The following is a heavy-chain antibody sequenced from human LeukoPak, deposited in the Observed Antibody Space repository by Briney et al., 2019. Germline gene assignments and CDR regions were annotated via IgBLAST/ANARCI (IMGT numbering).Heavy chain of an antibody. J-gene: IGHJ5*02. D-gene: IGHD5-24*01. CDR1: GFTVSSNY. CDR3: ARDRSMATPDWFDP. CDR2: ISSSSTI. V-gene: IGHV3-69-1*01. Sequence: GGSLRLSCAASGFTVSSNYMSWVRQAPGKGLEWVSYISSSSTIYYADSVKGRFTISRDNAKNSLYLQMNSLRAEDTAVYYCARDRSMATPDWFDPWGQGTLVTVSS.